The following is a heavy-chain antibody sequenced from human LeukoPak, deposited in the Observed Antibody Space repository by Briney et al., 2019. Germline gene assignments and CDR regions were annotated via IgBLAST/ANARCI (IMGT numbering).Heavy chain of an antibody. Sequence: HPGGSLRLSCAASGFTFSSYSMNWARQAPGKGLEWVSYISSSSSTIYYADSVRGRFTISRDNAKNSLYLQMNSLRAEDTAVYYCARNVRYCSSTSCRIYYYYGMDVWGQGTTVTVSS. V-gene: IGHV3-48*01. CDR1: GFTFSSYS. J-gene: IGHJ6*02. CDR3: ARNVRYCSSTSCRIYYYYGMDV. CDR2: ISSSSSTI. D-gene: IGHD2-2*01.